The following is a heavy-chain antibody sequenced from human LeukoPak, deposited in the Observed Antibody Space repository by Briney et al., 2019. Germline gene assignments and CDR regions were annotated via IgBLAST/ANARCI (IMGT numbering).Heavy chain of an antibody. D-gene: IGHD3-10*01. CDR1: RFTFSRYW. J-gene: IGHJ3*02. CDR2: IKQDGSEK. CDR3: ARDREEMVRAPYGFNI. V-gene: IGHV3-7*01. Sequence: GGSLRLSCAASRFTFSRYWMSWVRQAPGKGLEWVANIKQDGSEKYYVDSVKGRSTISRDNAKNSLYLQMNSLRTEDTAVYFCARDREEMVRAPYGFNIWGQGTRVTVS.